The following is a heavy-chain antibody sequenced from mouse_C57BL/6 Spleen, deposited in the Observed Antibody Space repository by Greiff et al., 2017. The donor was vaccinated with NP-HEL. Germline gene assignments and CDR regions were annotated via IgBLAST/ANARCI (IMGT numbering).Heavy chain of an antibody. CDR1: GYNIKNTY. CDR3: SRSGVGPFDD. V-gene: IGHV14-3*01. D-gene: IGHD3-1*01. J-gene: IGHJ2*01. CDR2: IDPANGNT. Sequence: EVQLQQSVAELVRPGASVKLSCTASGYNIKNTYMHWVKQRPEQGLEWIGRIDPANGNTKYDPKFQGKATITVDTSSSTAHLQLSSLTSEDTAFYYCSRSGVGPFDDWGKGTTLTVSS.